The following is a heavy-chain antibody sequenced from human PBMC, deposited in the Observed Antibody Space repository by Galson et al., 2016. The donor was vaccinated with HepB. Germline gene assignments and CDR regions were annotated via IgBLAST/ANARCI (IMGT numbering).Heavy chain of an antibody. CDR1: GDSLSSNGAY. V-gene: IGHV4-39*07. D-gene: IGHD3-9*01. J-gene: IGHJ5*02. CDR2: ISHSGST. CDR3: ARDLEDHILTAHYTGSGRLDP. Sequence: TLSLTCTVSGDSLSSNGAYWGWIRQPPGKGLEWIASISHSGSTYSNPSLKSRVTISVDPSKNHSSLRLRFVTADDTAFYYCARDLEDHILTAHYTGSGRLDPWGQGILVTVSS.